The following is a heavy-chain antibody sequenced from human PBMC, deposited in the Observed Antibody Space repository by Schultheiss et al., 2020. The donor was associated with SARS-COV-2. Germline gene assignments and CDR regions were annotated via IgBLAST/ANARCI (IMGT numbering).Heavy chain of an antibody. D-gene: IGHD4-11*01. CDR2: INHSGST. CDR1: GGSFSGYY. J-gene: IGHJ5*02. V-gene: IGHV4-34*01. Sequence: SETLSLTCAVYGGSFSGYYWSWIRQPPGKGLEWIGEINHSGSTYYNPSLKSRVTISVDTSKNQFSLKLSSVTAADTAVYYCARVMRTVTTVRWFDPWGQGTLVTVSS. CDR3: ARVMRTVTTVRWFDP.